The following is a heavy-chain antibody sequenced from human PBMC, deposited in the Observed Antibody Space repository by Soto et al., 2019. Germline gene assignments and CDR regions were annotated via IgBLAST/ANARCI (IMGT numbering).Heavy chain of an antibody. CDR2: IKQDGSER. V-gene: IGHV3-7*03. Sequence: GGSLRLSCAASRFTFTSYWMSWVRQAPGKGLEWVANIKQDGSERYYVDSVKGRFTISRDNAKNSLFLQMNNLRADDTAVYFCAREGELEVMADLPIHSSGMDAWGQGTTVTVSS. J-gene: IGHJ6*02. CDR3: AREGELEVMADLPIHSSGMDA. CDR1: RFTFTSYW. D-gene: IGHD1-26*01.